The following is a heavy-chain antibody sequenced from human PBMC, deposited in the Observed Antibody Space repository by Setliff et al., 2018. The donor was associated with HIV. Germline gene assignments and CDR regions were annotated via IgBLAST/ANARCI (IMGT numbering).Heavy chain of an antibody. J-gene: IGHJ6*03. Sequence: HPGGSLRLSCAASGFTVSSNYMSWVRQAPGKGLECISIIYSGDSTYYAESVKGRFTVSRDNSKNTLYLQMNSLRTEDTAVYYCARAPGGSWYRAAYYYMDVWGKGTTVTVSS. V-gene: IGHV3-53*01. CDR1: GFTVSSNY. CDR3: ARAPGGSWYRAAYYYMDV. CDR2: IYSGDST. D-gene: IGHD6-13*01.